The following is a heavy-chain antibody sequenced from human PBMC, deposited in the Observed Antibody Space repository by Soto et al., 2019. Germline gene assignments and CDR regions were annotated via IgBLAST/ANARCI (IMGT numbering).Heavy chain of an antibody. Sequence: GGSLRLSCAASGFTFSTYTMNWVRQAPGKGLEWVSGIGCCSGSGTYYADFVKGRFTISRDNSKNMVFLQMNGLRAEDTAVYYCAKDRQPDGIWTFDSWRQGTPVTAPQ. D-gene: IGHD3-9*01. CDR1: GFTFSTYT. V-gene: IGHV3-23*01. CDR2: IGCCSGSGT. CDR3: AKDRQPDGIWTFDS. J-gene: IGHJ4*02.